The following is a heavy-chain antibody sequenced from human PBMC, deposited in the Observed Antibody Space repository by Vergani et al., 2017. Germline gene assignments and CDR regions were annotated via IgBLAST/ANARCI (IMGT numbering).Heavy chain of an antibody. Sequence: QVQLQESGPGLVKPSQTLSLTCTVSGGSISSGSYYWSWIRQPAGKGLEWIGRIYTSGSTNYNPSLKSRVTISVDTSKNQFSLKLSSVTAADTAVYYCARDPTGADDSSGYYYDDAFDIWGQGTMVTVSS. CDR2: IYTSGST. CDR1: GGSISSGSYY. V-gene: IGHV4-61*02. J-gene: IGHJ3*02. CDR3: ARDPTGADDSSGYYYDDAFDI. D-gene: IGHD3-22*01.